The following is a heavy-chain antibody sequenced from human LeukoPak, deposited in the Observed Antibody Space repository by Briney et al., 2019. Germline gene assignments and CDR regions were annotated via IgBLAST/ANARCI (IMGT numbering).Heavy chain of an antibody. V-gene: IGHV4-4*02. CDR1: GGSISSSNW. Sequence: SETLSLTCAVSGGSISSSNWWSWVRQPPGKGLEWIGEIYHSGSTNYNPSLKSRVTISVDKSKNQFSLKLSSVTAADTAVYYCARPLHGSGSYYDAFDIWGQGTMVTVSS. CDR3: ARPLHGSGSYYDAFDI. D-gene: IGHD3-10*01. J-gene: IGHJ3*02. CDR2: IYHSGST.